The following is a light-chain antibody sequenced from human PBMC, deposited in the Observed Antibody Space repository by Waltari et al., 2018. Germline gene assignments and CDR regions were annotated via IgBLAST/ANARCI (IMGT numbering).Light chain of an antibody. J-gene: IGKJ1*01. CDR1: QSVSEQ. CDR3: QQYNDWPWT. CDR2: DVS. V-gene: IGKV3-15*01. Sequence: ETVMTQSPASLSVSPGGRATLSCRASQSVSEQLAWYQQKPGQAPRLLMYDVSSRANGVPARFSGGGSGTDFTLTISSLQSEDFAIYYCQQYNDWPWTFGQGTKVEIK.